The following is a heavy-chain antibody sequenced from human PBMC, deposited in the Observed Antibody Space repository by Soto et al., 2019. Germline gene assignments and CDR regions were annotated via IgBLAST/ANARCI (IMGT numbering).Heavy chain of an antibody. D-gene: IGHD5-18*01. J-gene: IGHJ4*02. CDR2: INPNSGGT. V-gene: IGHV1-2*02. CDR3: ARVSYGYLDFAY. Sequence: LVASVKVSFKASGPTLTGYYMHWLRQAPGQGLEWMGWINPNSGGTNYAQKFQGRVTMTRDTSISTAYMELSRLRSDDTAVYYCARVSYGYLDFAYWGQGTLVTVSS. CDR1: GPTLTGYY.